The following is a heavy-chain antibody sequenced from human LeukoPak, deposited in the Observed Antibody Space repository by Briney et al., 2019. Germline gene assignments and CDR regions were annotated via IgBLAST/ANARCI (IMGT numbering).Heavy chain of an antibody. D-gene: IGHD6-19*01. CDR3: ARDDIAVAGLDY. CDR2: ISAYNGNT. V-gene: IGHV1-18*01. CDR1: GYTFTSYG. Sequence: ASVKVSCKASGYTFTSYGISWVRQAPGQGLEWMGWISAYNGNTNYAQKFQGRVTITADESTSTAYMELSSLRSEDTAVYYCARDDIAVAGLDYWGQGTLVTVSS. J-gene: IGHJ4*02.